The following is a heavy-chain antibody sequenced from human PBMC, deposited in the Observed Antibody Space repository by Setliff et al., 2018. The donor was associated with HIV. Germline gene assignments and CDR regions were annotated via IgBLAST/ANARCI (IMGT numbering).Heavy chain of an antibody. CDR3: ARVHYPSRQARGYSYGYKY. D-gene: IGHD5-18*01. J-gene: IGHJ4*02. V-gene: IGHV3-48*01. Sequence: QSSETLSLSCAASGFTFSSYSMNWVRQAPGKGLEWLSYISGSNTVHYADSVLGRFTVSRDNAKNSLYLQMNSLRAEDTAVYYCARVHYPSRQARGYSYGYKYWGQGTLVTVSS. CDR2: ISGSNTV. CDR1: GFTFSSYS.